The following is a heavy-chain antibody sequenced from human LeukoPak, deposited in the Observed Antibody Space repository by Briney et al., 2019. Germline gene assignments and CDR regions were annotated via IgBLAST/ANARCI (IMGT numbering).Heavy chain of an antibody. CDR2: IYHSGNT. J-gene: IGHJ4*02. CDR1: GYSISSGYY. D-gene: IGHD3/OR15-3a*01. Sequence: PSETLSLTCTVSGYSISSGYYWGWIRQPPGKGLEWIANIYHSGNTYYTPSLKRGVTISVDTSKNQFSLKLSSVTAADTAVYYCARHRGLGRGGGVDYWGQGTLVTVSS. V-gene: IGHV4-38-2*02. CDR3: ARHRGLGRGGGVDY.